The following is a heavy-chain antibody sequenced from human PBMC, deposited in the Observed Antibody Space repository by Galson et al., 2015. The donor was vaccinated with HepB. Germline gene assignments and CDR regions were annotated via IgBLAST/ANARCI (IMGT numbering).Heavy chain of an antibody. CDR2: IYYTGNT. V-gene: IGHV4-30-4*01. J-gene: IGHJ4*02. D-gene: IGHD2-15*01. Sequence: TLSLTCTVSGGSISSGDYYWSWIRQPPEKGLEWIGSIYYTGNTYYNPSLKSRVTISVDTSNIRFSLKLTSVTAADTAVYYCASTYCSGVNCRVGGGFDYWGQGTLVTVSS. CDR3: ASTYCSGVNCRVGGGFDY. CDR1: GGSISSGDYY.